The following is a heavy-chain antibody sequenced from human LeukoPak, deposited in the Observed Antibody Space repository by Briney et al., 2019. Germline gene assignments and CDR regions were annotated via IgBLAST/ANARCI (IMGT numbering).Heavy chain of an antibody. CDR1: GGSFSGYY. D-gene: IGHD3-10*01. CDR3: AREPITMVRGVMTNGMDV. Sequence: SETLSLTRAVYGGSFSGYYWSWIRQPPGKGLEWIGEINHSGSTNYNPSLKSRVTISVDTSKNQFSLKLSSVTAADTAVYYCAREPITMVRGVMTNGMDVWGKGTTVTVSS. V-gene: IGHV4-34*01. CDR2: INHSGST. J-gene: IGHJ6*04.